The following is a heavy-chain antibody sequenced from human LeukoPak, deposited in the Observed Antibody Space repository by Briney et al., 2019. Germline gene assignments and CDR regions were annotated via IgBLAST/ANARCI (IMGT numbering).Heavy chain of an antibody. Sequence: GASVTVSCKASGYTFTGYYMHWVRQAPGQGLEWMGWINPNTGGTNYAQKFQGRVTMTRDTSISTAYMELSRLRSDDTAVYYCARGPSTSFGVGSGWLAGVIDYWGQGTLVTVSS. J-gene: IGHJ4*02. V-gene: IGHV1-2*02. D-gene: IGHD6-19*01. CDR1: GYTFTGYY. CDR2: INPNTGGT. CDR3: ARGPSTSFGVGSGWLAGVIDY.